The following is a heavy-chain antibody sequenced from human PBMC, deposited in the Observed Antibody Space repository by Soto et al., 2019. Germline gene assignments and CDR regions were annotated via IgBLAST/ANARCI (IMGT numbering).Heavy chain of an antibody. CDR2: ISYDGSDK. Sequence: QVQLVESGGGVVQPGRSLRLSCAASGFTFRSFGTHWVRQAPGKGLEWVALISYDGSDKYYGESVKGRFTISRDNSKNTLYLQMNSLRDEDTAVYYCAKVAGGSHEALEYWGQGTLVTVSS. CDR3: AKVAGGSHEALEY. J-gene: IGHJ4*02. V-gene: IGHV3-30*18. CDR1: GFTFRSFG. D-gene: IGHD1-26*01.